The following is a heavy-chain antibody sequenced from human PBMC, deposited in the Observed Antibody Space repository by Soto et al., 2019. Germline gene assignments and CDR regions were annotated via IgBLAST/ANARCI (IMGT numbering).Heavy chain of an antibody. V-gene: IGHV1-2*02. J-gene: IGHJ4*02. CDR1: GYTFIDSS. D-gene: IGHD7-27*01. Sequence: GASVKGSCKTSGYTFIDSSIRWVRQAPGQGLEWMGWINPNTGGTSYAQKFQGRVTMTRDTSISTAYMELSRLRSDDTAVYYCARDLTGDPNYWGQGTLVTVSS. CDR3: ARDLTGDPNY. CDR2: INPNTGGT.